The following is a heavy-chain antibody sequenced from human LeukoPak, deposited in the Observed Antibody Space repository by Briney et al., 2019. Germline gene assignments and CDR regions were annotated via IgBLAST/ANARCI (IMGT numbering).Heavy chain of an antibody. CDR2: IYYSGST. CDR3: ARGRGVTPYYYYGMDV. D-gene: IGHD3-3*01. CDR1: GGSISSGGYY. V-gene: IGHV4-31*03. Sequence: SQTLSLTCTVSGGSISSGGYYWSWIRQHPGKGLEWIGYIYYSGSTYYNPSLKSRVTISVDTSKNQFSLKLSSVTAADTAVYYCARGRGVTPYYYYGMDVWGQGTTVTVSS. J-gene: IGHJ6*02.